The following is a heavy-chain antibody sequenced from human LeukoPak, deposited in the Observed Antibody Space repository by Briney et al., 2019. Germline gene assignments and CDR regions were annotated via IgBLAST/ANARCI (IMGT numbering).Heavy chain of an antibody. V-gene: IGHV4-59*01. CDR2: IYYSGST. Sequence: PSETLSLTCAVYGGSYSGYYWSWIRQPPGKGLEWIGYIYYSGSTNYNPSLKSRVTISVDTSKNQFSLKLSSVTAADTAVYYCARAVSGVVPGFDYWGQGTLVTVSS. J-gene: IGHJ4*02. CDR1: GGSYSGYY. D-gene: IGHD2-2*01. CDR3: ARAVSGVVPGFDY.